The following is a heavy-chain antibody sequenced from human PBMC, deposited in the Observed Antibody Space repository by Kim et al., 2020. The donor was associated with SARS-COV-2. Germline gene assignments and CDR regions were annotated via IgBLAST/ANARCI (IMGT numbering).Heavy chain of an antibody. V-gene: IGHV3-15*01. D-gene: IGHD5-12*01. Sequence: GGSLRLSCAASGFTFSNAWMSWVRQAPGKGLEWVGRIKSKTDGGTTDYAAPVKGRFTISRDDSKNTLYLQMNSLKTEDTAVYYCTTDLVATIGDYYGMDVWGQGTTVTVSS. CDR1: GFTFSNAW. CDR3: TTDLVATIGDYYGMDV. J-gene: IGHJ6*02. CDR2: IKSKTDGGTT.